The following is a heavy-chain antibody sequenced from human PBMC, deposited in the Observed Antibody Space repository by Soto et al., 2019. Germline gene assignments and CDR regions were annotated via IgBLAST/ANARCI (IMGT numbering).Heavy chain of an antibody. Sequence: ASVKVSCKASGYTFTSYAMHWVRQAPGQRLERKGWINAGNGNTKYSQKFQGRVTITRDTSASTAYMELSSLRSEGTAVYYCARGLNGYLHYFDYWGQGTPVTVSS. CDR1: GYTFTSYA. V-gene: IGHV1-3*01. CDR2: INAGNGNT. CDR3: ARGLNGYLHYFDY. D-gene: IGHD5-18*01. J-gene: IGHJ4*02.